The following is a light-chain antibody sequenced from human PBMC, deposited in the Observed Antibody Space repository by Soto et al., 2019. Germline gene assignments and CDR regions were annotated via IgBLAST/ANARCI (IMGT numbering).Light chain of an antibody. J-gene: IGKJ1*01. V-gene: IGKV1-5*01. Sequence: DVQMTQSPSTLSASVGDRVTITCRASQTMNGWLAWYQQQPGRAPRLLIYDVSIRGSGVPSRFSGSGSGTEFTLTITSLQPDDFATYYCQQYKSYSGTFGQGGMVDIK. CDR3: QQYKSYSGT. CDR2: DVS. CDR1: QTMNGW.